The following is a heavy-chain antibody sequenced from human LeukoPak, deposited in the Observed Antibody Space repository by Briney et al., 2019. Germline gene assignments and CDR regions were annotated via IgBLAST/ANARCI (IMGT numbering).Heavy chain of an antibody. CDR2: ISGSGGTT. V-gene: IGHV3-23*01. J-gene: IGHJ4*02. CDR3: AKAAGSSSWYWGSDY. D-gene: IGHD6-13*01. CDR1: GFSFSSHA. Sequence: GGSLRLSCAASGFSFSSHAMSWVRQAPGKGLELVSGISGSGGTTYYADSVKGRFTISRDNSKNTLYLQMNSLRAEDTAVYYCAKAAGSSSWYWGSDYWGQGTLVTVSS.